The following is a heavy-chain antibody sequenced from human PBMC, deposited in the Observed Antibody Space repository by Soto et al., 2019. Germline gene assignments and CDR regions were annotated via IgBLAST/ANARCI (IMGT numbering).Heavy chain of an antibody. V-gene: IGHV1-69*01. CDR2: IIPIFGTA. D-gene: IGHD3-9*01. CDR3: ATGYGLSSRPRGRFDY. J-gene: IGHJ4*02. Sequence: QVQLVQSGAAVKKPGSSVKVSCTASGGTFSSYAISWVRQATGQGLEWLGVIIPIFGTANDAQKFQGRVTITADESTSTAYMELSSLRSEDTAVYYCATGYGLSSRPRGRFDYWGQGTLVTVSS. CDR1: GGTFSSYA.